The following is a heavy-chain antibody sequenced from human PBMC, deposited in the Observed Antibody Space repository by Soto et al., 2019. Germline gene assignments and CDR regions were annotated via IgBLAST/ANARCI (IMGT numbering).Heavy chain of an antibody. Sequence: GGSLRLSCAASGFTFSSYNMNWVRQATGKGLEWVSSISSSSSYIYYADSVKGRFTISRDNAKNSLYLQMNSLRAEDTAVYYCARSAGDYYGMDVWGQGTTVTVSS. CDR2: ISSSSSYI. D-gene: IGHD3-10*01. CDR1: GFTFSSYN. CDR3: ARSAGDYYGMDV. V-gene: IGHV3-21*01. J-gene: IGHJ6*02.